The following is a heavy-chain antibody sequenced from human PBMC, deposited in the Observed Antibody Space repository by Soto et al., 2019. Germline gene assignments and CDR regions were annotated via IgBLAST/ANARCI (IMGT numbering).Heavy chain of an antibody. CDR2: IYTSGTT. CDR3: AREDYYDTGYYVV. D-gene: IGHD3-9*01. CDR1: GRSISGYY. J-gene: IGHJ4*02. V-gene: IGHV4-4*07. Sequence: AXETLSLTCTVAGRSISGYYWSWIRQPAGERLDWIGRIYTSGTTDCNPSLKGRVTMSVDTSKNQFSLKLTSVTAADTALYYCAREDYYDTGYYVVWGQGNQVTVSS.